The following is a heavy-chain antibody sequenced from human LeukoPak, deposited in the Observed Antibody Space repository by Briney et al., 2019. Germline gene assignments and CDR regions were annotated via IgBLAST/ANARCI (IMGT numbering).Heavy chain of an antibody. V-gene: IGHV3-33*01. Sequence: PGGSLRLSCAASGFTFRSYGMHWVRQAPGKGLEWVAVIWYDGSNKYYADSVRGRFTISRDNSQNTLYLQMNSLTAEDTAVYYCARLPLRITMVRGVISFDYWGQGTLVTVSS. CDR1: GFTFRSYG. J-gene: IGHJ4*02. D-gene: IGHD3-10*01. CDR2: IWYDGSNK. CDR3: ARLPLRITMVRGVISFDY.